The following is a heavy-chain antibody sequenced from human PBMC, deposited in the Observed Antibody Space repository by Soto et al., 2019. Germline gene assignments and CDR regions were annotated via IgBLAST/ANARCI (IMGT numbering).Heavy chain of an antibody. J-gene: IGHJ5*02. Sequence: PSQTLPLPYTVAGGSISSYDWSWIRQPPVRGLECIGHIDDSGNTYYSPSLKSRVSISADTSKNQFSLKLKSVSAADTAVYYCASHPFGETWFDPWGQGTLVTVSS. D-gene: IGHD4-17*01. CDR2: IDDSGNT. CDR1: GGSISSYD. CDR3: ASHPFGETWFDP. V-gene: IGHV4-59*06.